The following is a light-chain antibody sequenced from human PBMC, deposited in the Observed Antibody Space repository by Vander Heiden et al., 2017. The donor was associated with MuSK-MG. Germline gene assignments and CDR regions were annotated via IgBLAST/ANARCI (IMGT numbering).Light chain of an antibody. CDR3: QQYHGYPWT. CDR2: KAA. CDR1: QSISSW. Sequence: FHVTQSPSTLSASVAASVTLTLRASQSISSWLAWYQQKPGKAPKLLIYKAASLESGVPSRFSGSGSETEFTLTISSLQPDDFATYHCQQYHGYPWTFGQGTKVEIK. V-gene: IGKV1-5*03. J-gene: IGKJ1*01.